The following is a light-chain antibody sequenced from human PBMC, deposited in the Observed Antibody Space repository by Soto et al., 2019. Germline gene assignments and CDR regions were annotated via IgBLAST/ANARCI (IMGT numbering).Light chain of an antibody. V-gene: IGLV2-14*01. CDR1: SSDVGGYNY. Sequence: QSALTQPASVSGSPGQSITISCTGTSSDVGGYNYVSWYQQHPGKAPKLMIYDVYYRPSGVSNRFSGSKSGNTASLTVSGLQVEDEADYYCSSYTSSTTLVVFGGGTKLTVL. CDR3: SSYTSSTTLVV. CDR2: DVY. J-gene: IGLJ2*01.